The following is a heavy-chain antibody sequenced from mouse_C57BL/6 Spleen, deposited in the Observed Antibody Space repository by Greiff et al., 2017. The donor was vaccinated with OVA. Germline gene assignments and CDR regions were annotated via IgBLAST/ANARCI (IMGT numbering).Heavy chain of an antibody. J-gene: IGHJ3*01. CDR3: TTGSYGSSWFAY. D-gene: IGHD1-1*01. CDR1: GFNIKDYY. CDR2: IDPEDGDT. Sequence: EVQLQQSGAELVRPGASVKLSCTASGFNIKDYYMHWVKQRPEQGLEWIGRIDPEDGDTEYAPKFQGKATMTADTSSNTAYLQLSSLTSEDTAVYYCTTGSYGSSWFAYWGQGTLVTVSA. V-gene: IGHV14-1*01.